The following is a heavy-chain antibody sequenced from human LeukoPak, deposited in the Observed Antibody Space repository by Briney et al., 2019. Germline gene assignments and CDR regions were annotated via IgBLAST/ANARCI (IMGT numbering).Heavy chain of an antibody. CDR3: ARGRSYYYDSTGSFDF. CDR2: IYSAGSI. Sequence: PGGSLRLSCAASGFTVSGHYMSWVRQPPGKGLEWVSVIYSAGSIYNADSVEGRFTISRDTSKNTLSLQMMSLRAEDTAVYYCARGRSYYYDSTGSFDFWGQGTLVTVSS. CDR1: GFTVSGHY. J-gene: IGHJ4*02. V-gene: IGHV3-66*01. D-gene: IGHD3-22*01.